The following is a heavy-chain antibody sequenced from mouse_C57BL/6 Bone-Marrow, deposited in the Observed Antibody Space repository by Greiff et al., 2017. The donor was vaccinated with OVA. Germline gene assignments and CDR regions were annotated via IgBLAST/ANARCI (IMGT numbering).Heavy chain of an antibody. CDR2: ISSGGSYT. J-gene: IGHJ1*03. CDR3: ALYYCGSSPYWYFDV. V-gene: IGHV5-6*01. CDR1: GFTFSSYG. Sequence: EVKLMESGGDLVKPGGSLKLSCAASGFTFSSYGMSWVRQTPDKRLEWVATISSGGSYTYYPDSVKGRFTISRDNAKNTLYMQMSSLKSEDTAMYDCALYYCGSSPYWYFDVWGTGTTVTVSS. D-gene: IGHD1-1*01.